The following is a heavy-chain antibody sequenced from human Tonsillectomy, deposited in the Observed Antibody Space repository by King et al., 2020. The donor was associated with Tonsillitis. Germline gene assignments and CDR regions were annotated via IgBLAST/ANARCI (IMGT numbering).Heavy chain of an antibody. D-gene: IGHD1-7*01. V-gene: IGHV3-7*03. CDR1: GFTFSSYW. CDR2: IKEDGSEK. Sequence: VQLVESGGGLVQPGGSLRLSCAASGFTFSSYWMSWVRQAPGKGLEWVANIKEDGSEKYYVDSVKGRFTISRANARNSLFLQMSSLRAEDTAVYYCARDPHYNWNYVGYFDYWGQGTLVTVSS. CDR3: ARDPHYNWNYVGYFDY. J-gene: IGHJ4*02.